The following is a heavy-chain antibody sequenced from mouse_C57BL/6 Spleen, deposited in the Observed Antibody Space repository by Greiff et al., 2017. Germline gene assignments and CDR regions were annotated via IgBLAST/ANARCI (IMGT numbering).Heavy chain of an antibody. J-gene: IGHJ4*01. CDR1: GYTFTSYW. Sequence: QVQLQQSGAELAKPGASVKLSCKASGYTFTSYWMHWVKQRPGQGLEWIGYINPSSGYTKYNQKFKDKATLTADKSSSTAYMQLSSLTYEDSAVYYCARSIVYDGYYEYAMDYWGQGTSVTVSA. CDR2: INPSSGYT. D-gene: IGHD2-3*01. CDR3: ARSIVYDGYYEYAMDY. V-gene: IGHV1-7*01.